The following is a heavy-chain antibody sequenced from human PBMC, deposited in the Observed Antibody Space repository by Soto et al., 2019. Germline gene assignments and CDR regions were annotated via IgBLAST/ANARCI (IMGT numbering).Heavy chain of an antibody. CDR2: INAGNGNT. CDR1: GYTFTSYA. V-gene: IGHV1-3*01. Sequence: ASVKVSCKASGYTFTSYAMHWVRQAPGQRLEWMGWINAGNGNTKYSQKFQGRVTITRDTAASTAYMELSSLRSEDTAVYYCARDVRWGNYYYGMDVWGQGTTVTVSS. D-gene: IGHD3-16*01. CDR3: ARDVRWGNYYYGMDV. J-gene: IGHJ6*02.